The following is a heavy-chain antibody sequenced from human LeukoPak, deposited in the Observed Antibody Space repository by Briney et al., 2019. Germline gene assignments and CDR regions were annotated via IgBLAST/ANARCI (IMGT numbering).Heavy chain of an antibody. V-gene: IGHV3-7*05. Sequence: GSLRFSCEASGLTFCDYWMTWVRQAPGEGLECVANIKQDGSENHYVDSVKGRFTISRDNAKNSLSLQMNSLRAEDTAVYYCATYWRYFDWLLSDIWGLGTMVTVSP. CDR3: ATYWRYFDWLLSDI. J-gene: IGHJ3*02. CDR2: IKQDGSEN. CDR1: GLTFCDYW. D-gene: IGHD3-9*01.